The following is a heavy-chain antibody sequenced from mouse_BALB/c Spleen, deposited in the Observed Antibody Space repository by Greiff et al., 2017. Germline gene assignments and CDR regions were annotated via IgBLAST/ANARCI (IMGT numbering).Heavy chain of an antibody. Sequence: EVQVVESGGGLVQPGGSLKLSCAASGFTFSSYGMSWVRQTPDKRLELVATINSNGGSTYYPDSVKGRFTISRDNAKNTRYLQMSSLKSEDTAMFYCARNYYGSSSLDYWGQGTTLTVSA. CDR2: INSNGGST. CDR1: GFTFSSYG. D-gene: IGHD1-1*01. V-gene: IGHV5-6-3*01. J-gene: IGHJ2*01. CDR3: ARNYYGSSSLDY.